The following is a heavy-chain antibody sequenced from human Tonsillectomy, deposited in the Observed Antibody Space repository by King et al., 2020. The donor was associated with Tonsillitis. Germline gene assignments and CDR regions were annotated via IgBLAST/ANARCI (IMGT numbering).Heavy chain of an antibody. Sequence: VQLVESGGGVVQPGRSLRLSCAASGFTFSSYGMHWVRQAPGKGLEWEAVISHDGSIKYYADSVKGRFTISRDNSKNTLYLQMNSLRAEDTAVYYCAKDMGQLDYWGQGTLVTVSS. J-gene: IGHJ4*02. CDR1: GFTFSSYG. D-gene: IGHD3-10*01. CDR2: ISHDGSIK. CDR3: AKDMGQLDY. V-gene: IGHV3-30*18.